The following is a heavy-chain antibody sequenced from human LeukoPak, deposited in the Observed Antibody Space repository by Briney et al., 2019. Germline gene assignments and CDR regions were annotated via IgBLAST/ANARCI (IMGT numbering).Heavy chain of an antibody. CDR3: AKGKKDGEEYYFDY. V-gene: IGHV3-23*01. CDR1: GFNFSSYT. J-gene: IGHJ4*02. CDR2: IIGRGGST. D-gene: IGHD3-10*01. Sequence: WGSLRLSWAASGFNFSSYTMSWVRQAPGKGLAWVSGIIGRGGSTSYAHSVRRRFTISRENYKNTLNLQINSLSVEDTAVYYCAKGKKDGEEYYFDYWGQGTLVTVSS.